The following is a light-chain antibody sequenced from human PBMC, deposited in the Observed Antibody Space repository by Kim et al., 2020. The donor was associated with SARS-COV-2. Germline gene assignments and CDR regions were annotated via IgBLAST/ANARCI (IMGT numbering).Light chain of an antibody. CDR3: YSAADNNVV. CDR1: TGKKKY. Sequence: SYELTQPSSVSVSPGQTARITLRRCTGKKKYARWFQQKPGQAPVLVIYKDSERPSGIPERFSGSRSGTIATLTISGAQVEDEADYYCYSAADNNVVFGGGTKLTVL. CDR2: KDS. J-gene: IGLJ2*01. V-gene: IGLV3-27*01.